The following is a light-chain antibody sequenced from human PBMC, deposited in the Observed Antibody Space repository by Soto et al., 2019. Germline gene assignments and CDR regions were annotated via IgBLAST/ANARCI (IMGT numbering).Light chain of an antibody. Sequence: DIQMTQSPSSLSASVGDRVTITCRASQNIIRYLNWYQQRPGKAPNLLIYGAFSLHSGVPSRFSGSGSGNDFTLTISSLQPQDFATYYCQQSYNTPRTFGQGTRVEIK. V-gene: IGKV1-39*01. J-gene: IGKJ1*01. CDR2: GAF. CDR1: QNIIRY. CDR3: QQSYNTPRT.